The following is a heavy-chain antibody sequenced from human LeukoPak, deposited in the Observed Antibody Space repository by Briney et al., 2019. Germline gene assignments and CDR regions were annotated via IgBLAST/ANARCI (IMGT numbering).Heavy chain of an antibody. CDR3: ARLADPGYWYYYYYGMDV. CDR2: IYYSGST. CDR1: GGSISSDY. Sequence: SETLSLTCTVSGGSISSDYWSWIRQPPGKGLEWIGYIYYSGSTNYNPSLKSRVTISVDTSKNQFSLKLSSVTAADTAVYYCARLADPGYWYYYYYGMDVWGQGTTVTVSS. D-gene: IGHD2-8*02. J-gene: IGHJ6*02. V-gene: IGHV4-59*01.